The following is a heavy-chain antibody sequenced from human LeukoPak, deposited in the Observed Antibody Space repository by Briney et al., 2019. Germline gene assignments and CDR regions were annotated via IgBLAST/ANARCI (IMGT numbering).Heavy chain of an antibody. CDR3: AIEKDGVVYAFDI. CDR2: VNGDGSST. J-gene: IGHJ3*02. D-gene: IGHD2-15*01. CDR1: GFTFPTYW. Sequence: PGGSLRLSCAASGFTFPTYWMHWVRQAPGKGLVWVSRVNGDGSSTTYADSVKGRFTISRDNAKNTLYLQMYSLRAEDTAVYYCAIEKDGVVYAFDIWGEGTMVTVSS. V-gene: IGHV3-74*01.